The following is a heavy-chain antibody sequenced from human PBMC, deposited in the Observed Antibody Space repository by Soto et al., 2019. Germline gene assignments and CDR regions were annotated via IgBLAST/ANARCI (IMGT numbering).Heavy chain of an antibody. CDR2: ISFDGNIK. CDR1: GFTFSDYA. J-gene: IGHJ6*02. V-gene: IGHV3-30-3*01. Sequence: GESLKISCKGSGFTFSDYAMHWVRHVPGQGLEWVAVISFDGNIKYDADSVKGRFTISRDNSKNTLFLQMDSLKGEDTAVYSCARAPRRYCTSLSCLGLYGLDVWGQGTAVTVSS. CDR3: ARAPRRYCTSLSCLGLYGLDV. D-gene: IGHD2-8*01.